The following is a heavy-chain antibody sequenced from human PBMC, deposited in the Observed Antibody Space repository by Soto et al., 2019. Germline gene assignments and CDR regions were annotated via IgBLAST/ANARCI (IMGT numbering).Heavy chain of an antibody. CDR1: GYTFTGYY. CDR2: INPNSGGT. Sequence: ASVKVSCKASGYTFTGYYMHWVRQAPGQGREWMGWINPNSGGTNYAQKFQGRVTMTRDTSISTAYMELSRLRSDDTALYYCAGLEDSRNIAAADYWGQGTLVTVSS. J-gene: IGHJ4*02. V-gene: IGHV1-2*02. CDR3: AGLEDSRNIAAADY. D-gene: IGHD6-25*01.